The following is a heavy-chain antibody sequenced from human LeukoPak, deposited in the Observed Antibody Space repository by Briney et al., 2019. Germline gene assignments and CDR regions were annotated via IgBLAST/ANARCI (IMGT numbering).Heavy chain of an antibody. J-gene: IGHJ4*02. CDR2: ISPDSGNT. D-gene: IGHD3-10*01. V-gene: IGHV1-18*04. CDR1: GGALSPYT. CDR3: AMGMVRGVIIPHY. Sequence: ASVKVSCKTSGGALSPYTIIWVRQAPGQGLEWMGWISPDSGNTNCAQNLQDRITMTTDTSTTTAYMELRSLRSDDTAVYYCAMGMVRGVIIPHYWGLGTLDAVAS.